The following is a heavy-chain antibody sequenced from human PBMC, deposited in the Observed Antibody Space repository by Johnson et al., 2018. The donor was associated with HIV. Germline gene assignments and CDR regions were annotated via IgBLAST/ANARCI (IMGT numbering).Heavy chain of an antibody. CDR3: ARDSATNDYGGKGDAFYI. CDR1: GFTFSSYA. D-gene: IGHD4-23*01. Sequence: QVQLVESGGGVVQPGRSLRLSCAASGFTFSSYAMHWVRQAPGKGLEWVAVISYDGSNKYYAGSVKGRFTISRDNSKNTLYLQMNSLRAEDTAVYYCARDSATNDYGGKGDAFYIWGQGTMVTVSS. CDR2: ISYDGSNK. V-gene: IGHV3-30-3*01. J-gene: IGHJ3*02.